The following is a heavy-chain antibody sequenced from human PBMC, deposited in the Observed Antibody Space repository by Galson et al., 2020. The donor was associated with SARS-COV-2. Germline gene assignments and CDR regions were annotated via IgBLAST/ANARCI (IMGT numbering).Heavy chain of an antibody. J-gene: IGHJ4*02. CDR3: ARMGCYDFWSGYYDY. CDR1: GFSLSTSGMR. D-gene: IGHD3-3*01. CDR2: IDWDDDK. V-gene: IGHV2-70*01. Sequence: SGPTLVKPTHTLTLTCTFSGFSLSTSGMRVSWIRQPPGKALEWLALIDWDDDKYYSTSLKTRLTISKDTSKNQVVLTMTNMDPVDTATYYCARMGCYDFWSGYYDYWGQGTLVTVSS.